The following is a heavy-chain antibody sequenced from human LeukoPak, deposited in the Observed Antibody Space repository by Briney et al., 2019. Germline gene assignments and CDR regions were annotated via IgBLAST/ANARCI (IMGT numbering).Heavy chain of an antibody. J-gene: IGHJ5*02. V-gene: IGHV1-18*01. CDR2: ISAYNGNT. D-gene: IGHD3-22*01. CDR3: ARRQYYYDSSGYSNWFDP. Sequence: ASVKVSCKASGYTFTSYGISWVRQAPGQGLEWMGWISAYNGNTNYAQKLQGRVTMTTDTSTSTAYMELRSLRSDDTAVYYCARRQYYYDSSGYSNWFDPWGQGTLVTVSS. CDR1: GYTFTSYG.